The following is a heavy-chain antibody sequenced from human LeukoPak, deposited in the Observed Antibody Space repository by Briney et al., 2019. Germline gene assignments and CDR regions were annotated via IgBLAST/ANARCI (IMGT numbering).Heavy chain of an antibody. J-gene: IGHJ2*01. Sequence: GGSLRLSCAASGFPFSSFAMAWVRQAPGKGLEWVSALSGSGTRTIYADSVRGRFTISRDNSKNTLCLQMNSLRADDSAVYYCAKCRGGGGEYWHFDLWGRGILVSVSS. CDR2: LSGSGTRT. V-gene: IGHV3-23*01. CDR3: AKCRGGGGEYWHFDL. D-gene: IGHD2-15*01. CDR1: GFPFSSFA.